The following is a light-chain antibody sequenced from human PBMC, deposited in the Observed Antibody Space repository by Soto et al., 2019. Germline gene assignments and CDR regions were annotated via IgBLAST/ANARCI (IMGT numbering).Light chain of an antibody. J-gene: IGLJ1*01. Sequence: QSALAQPASVSGSRGQSITISCTGTSSDVGRYNYVSWFQQHPGKVPKLRIYDVSNWPSGVSDRFSGSKSGNTDSLTISGLRPEDEAYYYCSSFTRRSTFVVGTGTKLTVL. CDR1: SSDVGRYNY. CDR3: SSFTRRSTFV. CDR2: DVS. V-gene: IGLV2-14*03.